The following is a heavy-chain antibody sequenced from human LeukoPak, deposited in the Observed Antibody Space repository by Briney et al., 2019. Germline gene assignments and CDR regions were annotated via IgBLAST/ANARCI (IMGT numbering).Heavy chain of an antibody. CDR1: GFPFSIYG. D-gene: IGHD5-18*01. Sequence: GGSLRLSCVGSGFPFSIYGIHWVRQAPGKGLEWVAVIWNDGSNKYYSDSVKGRFTISRDNSKNTLYLQMNSLRAEDTAVYYCAKASQGLWFHFDYWGQGTLVTVSS. V-gene: IGHV3-30*02. CDR2: IWNDGSNK. J-gene: IGHJ4*02. CDR3: AKASQGLWFHFDY.